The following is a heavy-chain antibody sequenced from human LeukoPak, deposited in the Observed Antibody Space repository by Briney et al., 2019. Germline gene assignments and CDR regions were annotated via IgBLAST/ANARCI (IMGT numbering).Heavy chain of an antibody. CDR2: IRYDGRNK. CDR1: GFTFSSYG. J-gene: IGHJ6*03. Sequence: GGSLRLSCAASGFTFSSYGMHWVRQAPGKGLDWVAFIRYDGRNKYYADSVKGRFTISRDNSKNTLYLQMNSLRAEDTAVYYCARVGYYYDSSGYYYVTPYYYYYMDVWGKGTTVTISS. V-gene: IGHV3-30*02. CDR3: ARVGYYYDSSGYYYVTPYYYYYMDV. D-gene: IGHD3-22*01.